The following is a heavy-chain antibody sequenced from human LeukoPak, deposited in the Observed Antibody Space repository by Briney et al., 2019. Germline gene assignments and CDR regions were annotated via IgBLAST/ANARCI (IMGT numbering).Heavy chain of an antibody. CDR1: GGTFSSYA. V-gene: IGHV1-69*04. CDR3: ARVPTAVDTAMVTAY. CDR2: IIPILGIP. D-gene: IGHD5-18*01. J-gene: IGHJ4*02. Sequence: SVKVSCKASGGTFSSYAINWVRQAPGQGLEWMGRIIPILGIPNYAQQFQGRVTITADKSTSTAYMELSSLRSDDTAVYYCARVPTAVDTAMVTAYWGQGTLATVSS.